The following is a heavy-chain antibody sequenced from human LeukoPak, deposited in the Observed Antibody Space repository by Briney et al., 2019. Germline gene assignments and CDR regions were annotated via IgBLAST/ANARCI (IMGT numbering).Heavy chain of an antibody. CDR1: GGSISSGSYY. J-gene: IGHJ5*02. CDR2: IYTSGST. V-gene: IGHV4-61*02. D-gene: IGHD3-10*01. CDR3: ASQALTMVRGQFDP. Sequence: PSQTLSLTCTVSGGSISSGSYYWSWIRQPAGKGLEWIGRIYTSGSTNYNPSLKSRVTISVDTSKNQFSLKLSSVTAADTAVYYCASQALTMVRGQFDPWGQGTLVTVSS.